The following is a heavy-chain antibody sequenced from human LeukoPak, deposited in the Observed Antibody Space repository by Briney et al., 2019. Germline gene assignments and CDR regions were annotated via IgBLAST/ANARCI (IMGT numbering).Heavy chain of an antibody. CDR2: ISGSGGST. CDR3: AKRWDYDFWSGYPPRDWFDP. D-gene: IGHD3-3*01. Sequence: GSLRLSCAASGFTFSSYAMSWVRQAPGKGLEWVSAISGSGGSTYYADSVKGRFTISRDNSKNTLYLQMNSLRAEDTAVYYCAKRWDYDFWSGYPPRDWFDPWGQGTLVTVSS. V-gene: IGHV3-23*01. CDR1: GFTFSSYA. J-gene: IGHJ5*02.